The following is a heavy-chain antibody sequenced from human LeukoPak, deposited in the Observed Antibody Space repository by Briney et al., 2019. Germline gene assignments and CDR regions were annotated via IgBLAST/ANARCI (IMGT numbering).Heavy chain of an antibody. V-gene: IGHV3-11*01. J-gene: IGHJ4*02. CDR1: GFTFNDCY. CDR3: ARVATGWLSFDY. CDR2: ISSSGSTR. Sequence: PGGSLRLSCAASGFTFNDCYMNWIRQAPGKGLEWVSYISSSGSTRYYADSLKGRFTISRDNAGNSLYLQMNSLRAEDTAVYYCARVATGWLSFDYWGQGTLVTVSS. D-gene: IGHD1-14*01.